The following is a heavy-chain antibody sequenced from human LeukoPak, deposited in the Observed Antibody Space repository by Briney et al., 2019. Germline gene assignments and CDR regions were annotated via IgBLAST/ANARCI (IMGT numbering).Heavy chain of an antibody. Sequence: GGSLRLSCAASGFTFSSYAMRWVRQAPGKGLEWVAVISYDGSNKYYADSVKGRFTISRDNSKNTLYLQTNSLRAEDTAVYYCARDLSGYFDYWGQGTLVTVSS. CDR2: ISYDGSNK. CDR3: ARDLSGYFDY. J-gene: IGHJ4*02. D-gene: IGHD6-19*01. CDR1: GFTFSSYA. V-gene: IGHV3-30-3*01.